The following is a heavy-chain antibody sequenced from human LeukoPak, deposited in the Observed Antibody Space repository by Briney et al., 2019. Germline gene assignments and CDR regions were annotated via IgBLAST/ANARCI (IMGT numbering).Heavy chain of an antibody. Sequence: SETLSLTCTVSGGSISSYYWSWIRQPPGKGLEWIGYIYYSGSTNYNPSLKSRVTISVDTSKNQFSLKLSSVTAADTAVYYCARRRGYYGSGGYHYYGMDVWGQGTPVTVSS. CDR1: GGSISSYY. V-gene: IGHV4-59*08. D-gene: IGHD3-10*01. J-gene: IGHJ6*02. CDR2: IYYSGST. CDR3: ARRRGYYGSGGYHYYGMDV.